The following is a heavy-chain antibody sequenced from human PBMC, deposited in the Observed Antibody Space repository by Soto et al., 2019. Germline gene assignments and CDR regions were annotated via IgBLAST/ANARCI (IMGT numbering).Heavy chain of an antibody. CDR1: GFTFSSYA. V-gene: IGHV3-30-3*01. D-gene: IGHD3-16*01. Sequence: HPGGSLRLSCAASGFTFSSYAMHWVRQAPGKGLEWVAVISYDGSNKYYADSVKGRFTISRDNSKNTLYLQMNSLRAEDTAVYYCAREDRPPGSWGFDYWGQGTLVTVSS. CDR3: AREDRPPGSWGFDY. J-gene: IGHJ4*02. CDR2: ISYDGSNK.